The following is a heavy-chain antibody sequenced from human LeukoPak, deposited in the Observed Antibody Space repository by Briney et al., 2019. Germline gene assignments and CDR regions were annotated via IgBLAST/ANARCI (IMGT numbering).Heavy chain of an antibody. CDR2: IYPADSDT. D-gene: IGHD3-10*01. J-gene: IGHJ4*02. V-gene: IGHV5-51*01. CDR3: ARQSRDGSKTRGYYFDS. Sequence: GESLKTSCQVSGYIFTNYWIGWVRPMPGKGLESMGIIYPADSDTTYSPSFEGQVTISADKSIDTVYLQWSSLKASDTATYYCARQSRDGSKTRGYYFDSWGQGTLVTVSS. CDR1: GYIFTNYW.